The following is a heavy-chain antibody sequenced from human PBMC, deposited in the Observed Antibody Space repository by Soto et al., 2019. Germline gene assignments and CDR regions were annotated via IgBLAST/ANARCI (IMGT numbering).Heavy chain of an antibody. Sequence: SETLFSTCTVSGGSISSGDYYWSWIRQPPGKGLEWIGYIYYSRSTYYNPSLKSRVTISVDTTKNQFSLKLSSVTAADTAVYYCASQYYYDSSGYSFNWFDPWGQGTLVTVSS. V-gene: IGHV4-30-4*01. J-gene: IGHJ5*02. CDR1: GGSISSGDYY. CDR3: ASQYYYDSSGYSFNWFDP. CDR2: IYYSRST. D-gene: IGHD3-22*01.